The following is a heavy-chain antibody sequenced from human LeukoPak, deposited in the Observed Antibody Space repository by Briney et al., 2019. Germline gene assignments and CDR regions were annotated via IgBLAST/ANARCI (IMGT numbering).Heavy chain of an antibody. J-gene: IGHJ4*02. D-gene: IGHD3-16*01. CDR2: LYYSGST. Sequence: SETLSLTCIVSGASIRTYYWTWIRQPPGKGLEWIGDLYYSGSTNYNPSLESRVTISIDTSKSQFSLRLSSVTAADTAVYYCARGWGFFDSWGQGTLVTVSS. V-gene: IGHV4-59*01. CDR3: ARGWGFFDS. CDR1: GASIRTYY.